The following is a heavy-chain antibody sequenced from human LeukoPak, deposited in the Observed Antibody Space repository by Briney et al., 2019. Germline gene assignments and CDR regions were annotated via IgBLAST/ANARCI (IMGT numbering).Heavy chain of an antibody. CDR3: ARVSSTAFDH. J-gene: IGHJ4*02. V-gene: IGHV3-11*01. Sequence: GSLRLSCAASGFTFRDYYMSWTRQATGKGLGWVSYISTTGNTISYADSVKGRFTNSRDNAKNSLYLQMNSLRAEDTAVYYWARVSSTAFDHWGQGTLVTVSS. CDR2: ISTTGNTI. D-gene: IGHD1-26*01. CDR1: GFTFRDYY.